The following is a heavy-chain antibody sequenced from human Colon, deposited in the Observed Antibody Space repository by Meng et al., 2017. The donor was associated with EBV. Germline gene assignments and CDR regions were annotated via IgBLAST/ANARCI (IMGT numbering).Heavy chain of an antibody. D-gene: IGHD3-22*01. V-gene: IGHV4-4*02. J-gene: IGHJ4*02. CDR2: TSHSGST. CDR1: DGSISRSDW. CDR3: ASSDYYRSDY. Sequence: QVQLQESGPGLVKPSETLSLTCAVSDGSISRSDWWSWVRQPPGKGLEWIGETSHSGSTDYSPSLKSRVTISLDKSKNQLSLKLNSVTAADTAVYYCASSDYYRSDYWGQGTLVTVSS.